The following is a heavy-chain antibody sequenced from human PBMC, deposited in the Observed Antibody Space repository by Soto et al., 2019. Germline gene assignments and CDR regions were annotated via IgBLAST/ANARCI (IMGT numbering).Heavy chain of an antibody. CDR3: ARGPWLVLNADY. Sequence: QVQLVESGGGVVQPGRSLRLSCAASGFTFSSYAMHWVRQAPGKGLEWVAVISYDESNKYYADSVKGRFTISRDNSKNTLYLQMNSLRAEDTAVYYCARGPWLVLNADYWGQGTLVTVSS. CDR1: GFTFSSYA. CDR2: ISYDESNK. J-gene: IGHJ4*02. V-gene: IGHV3-30-3*01. D-gene: IGHD6-19*01.